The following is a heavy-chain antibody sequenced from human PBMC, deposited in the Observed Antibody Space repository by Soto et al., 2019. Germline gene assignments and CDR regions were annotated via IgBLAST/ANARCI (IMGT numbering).Heavy chain of an antibody. CDR3: AIGYPNCSGGSCYMNYFQH. CDR2: IYYSGST. D-gene: IGHD2-15*01. CDR1: GGSISSYY. J-gene: IGHJ1*01. V-gene: IGHV4-59*01. Sequence: QVQLQESGPGLVKPSETLSLTCTVSGGSISSYYWSWIRQPPGKGLEWIGYIYYSGSTNYNPSLKSRVTISVDTSKNQSSLKLSSVTAADTAVYYCAIGYPNCSGGSCYMNYFQHWGQGTLVTVSS.